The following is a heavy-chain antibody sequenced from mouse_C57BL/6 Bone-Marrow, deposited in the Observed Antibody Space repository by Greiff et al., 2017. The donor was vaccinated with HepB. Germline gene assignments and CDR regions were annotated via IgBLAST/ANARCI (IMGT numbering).Heavy chain of an antibody. CDR1: GYSITSGYS. Sequence: EVQRVESGPGLVKPSQSLSLTCSVTGYSITSGYSWNWIRQFPGNKLEWMDYISYDGSNNYNPSLKNRISITRDTSKNQFFLKLNSVTTEDTATYYCARAPSKYYGSRPFAYWGQGTLVTVSA. CDR3: ARAPSKYYGSRPFAY. V-gene: IGHV3-6*01. CDR2: ISYDGSN. D-gene: IGHD1-1*01. J-gene: IGHJ3*01.